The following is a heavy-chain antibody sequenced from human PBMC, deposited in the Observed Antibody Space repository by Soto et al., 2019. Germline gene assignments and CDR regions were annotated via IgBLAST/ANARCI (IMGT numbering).Heavy chain of an antibody. J-gene: IGHJ5*02. V-gene: IGHV4-31*03. CDR3: ARVYYLRFRETYNWYDP. CDR1: GVSISSGGYY. Sequence: SETLSLTCTVSGVSISSGGYYWSWIRQHPGKGLEWIGYIYYSGSTYYNPSLKSRVTISIDTSKNQFSLKLTSVTAADTAVYYCARVYYLRFRETYNWYDPSGQGTLV. D-gene: IGHD3-10*01. CDR2: IYYSGST.